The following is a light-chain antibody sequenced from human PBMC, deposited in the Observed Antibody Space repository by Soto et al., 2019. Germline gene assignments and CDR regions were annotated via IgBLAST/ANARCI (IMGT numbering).Light chain of an antibody. V-gene: IGLV1-44*01. CDR3: AAWDGSLKGYV. J-gene: IGLJ1*01. CDR1: SSNIGSNT. Sequence: QSVLTQPPSTSGTPGQRVTISCSGSSSNIGSNTVNWYQHLPGTAPKLLIYRNNQRPSGVADRFSGSKSGTSASLAISGLQSEDEADYYCAAWDGSLKGYVFGTGTKLTVL. CDR2: RNN.